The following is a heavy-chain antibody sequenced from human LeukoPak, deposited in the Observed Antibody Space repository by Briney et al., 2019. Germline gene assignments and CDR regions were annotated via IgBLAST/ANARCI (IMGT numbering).Heavy chain of an antibody. CDR2: FDPEDGET. Sequence: ASVKVSCKVSGYTLTELSMHWVRQAPGKGLEWMGGFDPEDGETIYAQKFPGRVTMTEDTSTDTAYMELSSLRSEDTAVYYCATWYSYGYYFDYWGQGTLVTVSS. CDR3: ATWYSYGYYFDY. CDR1: GYTLTELS. V-gene: IGHV1-24*01. D-gene: IGHD5-18*01. J-gene: IGHJ4*02.